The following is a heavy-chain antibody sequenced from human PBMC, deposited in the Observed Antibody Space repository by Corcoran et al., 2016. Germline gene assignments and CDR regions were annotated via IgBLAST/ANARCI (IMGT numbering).Heavy chain of an antibody. D-gene: IGHD1-7*01. CDR3: AREPDWSYPLRAFDI. CDR2: TYHRSKWYN. J-gene: IGHJ3*02. Sequence: QVQLQQSGPGLVKPSQTLSLTCAISADSVSSNSAAWTWIRQSPSRGLEWLGRTYHRSKWYNDYAVSVKSRVIINPDTSKNQFSLQLNSVTPEDTAVYYCAREPDWSYPLRAFDIWGQGTMVTVSS. V-gene: IGHV6-1*01. CDR1: ADSVSSNSAA.